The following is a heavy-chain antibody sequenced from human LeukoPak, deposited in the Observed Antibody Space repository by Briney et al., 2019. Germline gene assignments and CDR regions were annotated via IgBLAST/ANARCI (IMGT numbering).Heavy chain of an antibody. V-gene: IGHV4-30-4*08. D-gene: IGHD3-10*01. CDR1: GGSISRADYY. CDR3: ATSRGRGPYFDS. Sequence: SQTLSLTCTVSGGSISRADYYWSWIRQPPGQGLEWIGYVYYSGSTYYNPSLKSRVTISVDTSKNQFSVKLTSVTAADTAVYYCATSRGRGPYFDSWGQGTLVTVSS. J-gene: IGHJ4*02. CDR2: VYYSGST.